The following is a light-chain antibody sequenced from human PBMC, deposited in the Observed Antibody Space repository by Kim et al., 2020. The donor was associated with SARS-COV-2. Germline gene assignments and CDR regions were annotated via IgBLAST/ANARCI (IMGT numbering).Light chain of an antibody. CDR3: QQYNNWPLT. J-gene: IGKJ4*01. Sequence: EVVMTQSPATLSVSPGERATLSCRASQSVSSVLAWYQKKPGQAPTLLIYGASTRASGVPARFSGSGSGTDFTLTISSLQSEDFAVYYCQQYNNWPLTFGGGTEVDIK. CDR2: GAS. CDR1: QSVSSV. V-gene: IGKV3-15*01.